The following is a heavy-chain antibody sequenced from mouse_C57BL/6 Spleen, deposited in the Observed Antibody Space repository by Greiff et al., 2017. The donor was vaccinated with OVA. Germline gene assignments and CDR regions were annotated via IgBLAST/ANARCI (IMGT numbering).Heavy chain of an antibody. Sequence: EVKLMESGGGLVKPGGSLKLSCAASGFTFSSYTMSWVRQTPEKRLEWVATISGGGGNTYYPDSVKGRFTISRDNANHTLYLQMSRLGSEDTALYYSARPPRTTDLYFDVGGTGTTVTFAS. V-gene: IGHV5-9*01. D-gene: IGHD2-12*01. CDR1: GFTFSSYT. CDR3: ARPPRTTDLYFDV. J-gene: IGHJ1*03. CDR2: ISGGGGNT.